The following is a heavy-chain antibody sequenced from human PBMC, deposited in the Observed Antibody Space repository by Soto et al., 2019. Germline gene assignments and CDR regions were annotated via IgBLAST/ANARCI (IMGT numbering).Heavy chain of an antibody. Sequence: SETLSLTCAVYGGSFSGYYWSWIRQPPGKGLEWIGEINHSGSTNYNPSLKSRATISVDTSKNQFSLKLSSVTAADTAVYYCASGTRMATISYWGQGTLVTVSS. J-gene: IGHJ4*02. V-gene: IGHV4-34*01. CDR2: INHSGST. CDR1: GGSFSGYY. CDR3: ASGTRMATISY. D-gene: IGHD5-12*01.